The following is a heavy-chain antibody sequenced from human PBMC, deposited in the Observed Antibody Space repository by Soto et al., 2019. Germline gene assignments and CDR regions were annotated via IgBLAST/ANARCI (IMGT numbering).Heavy chain of an antibody. Sequence: QVQLVESGGGVVQPGRSLRLSCAASGFTFSSYGMHWVRQAPGKGLEWVAVISYDGSNKYYADSVKGRFTISRDNSKNTLYLKMNSLRAEDTAVYYCAKDLLLWFGDRYYYYGMDVWGQGTTVTVSS. V-gene: IGHV3-30*18. D-gene: IGHD3-10*01. CDR2: ISYDGSNK. CDR3: AKDLLLWFGDRYYYYGMDV. CDR1: GFTFSSYG. J-gene: IGHJ6*02.